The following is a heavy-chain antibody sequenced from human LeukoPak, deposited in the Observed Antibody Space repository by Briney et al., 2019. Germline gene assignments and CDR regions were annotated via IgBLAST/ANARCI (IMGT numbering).Heavy chain of an antibody. D-gene: IGHD3-3*01. CDR2: IHPNHGGT. Sequence: ASVKVSCKTSGYTFTGYYMHWVRQAPGQGLVWMGWIHPNHGGTIYARSFQARVTRTSNTSIIQPYLVLNSLISDDTAMYFCARGTQTIFGVIDYWGQGTLVTVSS. CDR3: ARGTQTIFGVIDY. V-gene: IGHV1-2*02. J-gene: IGHJ4*02. CDR1: GYTFTGYY.